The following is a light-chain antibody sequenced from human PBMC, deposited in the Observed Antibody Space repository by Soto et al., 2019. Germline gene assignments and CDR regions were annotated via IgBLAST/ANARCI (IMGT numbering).Light chain of an antibody. J-gene: IGLJ1*01. V-gene: IGLV2-8*01. CDR3: LSYADTAYV. CDR1: SSDVGGYNY. CDR2: EVS. Sequence: QSVLTQPPSASGSPGQSVTISCAGTSSDVGGYNYVSWYQQYPGKVPKLMIYEVSERPSGVPDRFSGSKSGNTAFLTVSGLQAEDGADYYCLSYADTAYVFGTGTKVTVL.